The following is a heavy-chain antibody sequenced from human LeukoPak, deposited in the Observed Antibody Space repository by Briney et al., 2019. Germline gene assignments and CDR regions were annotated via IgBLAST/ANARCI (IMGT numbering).Heavy chain of an antibody. D-gene: IGHD3-3*01. Sequence: PSETLSLTCTVSGGSISSYYWSWIRQPAGKGLEWIGRIYTSGSTNYNPSLKSRVTMSVDTSKNQFSLKLSSVTAADTAVYYCARGLDFWSGYYYFDYWGQGTLVTVSS. CDR2: IYTSGST. V-gene: IGHV4-4*07. CDR3: ARGLDFWSGYYYFDY. CDR1: GGSISSYY. J-gene: IGHJ4*02.